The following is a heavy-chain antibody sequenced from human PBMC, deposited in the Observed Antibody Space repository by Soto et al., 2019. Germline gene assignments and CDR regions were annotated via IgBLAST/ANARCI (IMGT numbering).Heavy chain of an antibody. V-gene: IGHV4-39*01. CDR2: VYHTGLT. J-gene: IGHJ4*02. D-gene: IGHD6-19*01. CDR3: ARQAWYTSDWHII. Sequence: QLQLHESGPGLVKPSETLSLICTVSGGFISGSGSYYWGWIRQPPGKGLEWIGSVYHTGLTHYNPSLKTRATISVDTSENHFSLDLTSLTAADTATYFCARQAWYTSDWHIIWGQGTRVAVSS. CDR1: GGFISGSGSYY.